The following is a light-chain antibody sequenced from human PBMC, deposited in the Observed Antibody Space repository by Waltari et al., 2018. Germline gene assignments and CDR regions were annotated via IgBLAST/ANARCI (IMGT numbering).Light chain of an antibody. V-gene: IGKV1-39*01. Sequence: DIRITQSPSSLSASLGDSVTIPCRASQSISGYLNWYQQKPGKAPKVLIYATSSLQSGVPSRFSGSGSGTDFTLTISSLQPEDFATYYCQQSYRTPPLTFGGGTKVEIK. J-gene: IGKJ4*01. CDR3: QQSYRTPPLT. CDR2: ATS. CDR1: QSISGY.